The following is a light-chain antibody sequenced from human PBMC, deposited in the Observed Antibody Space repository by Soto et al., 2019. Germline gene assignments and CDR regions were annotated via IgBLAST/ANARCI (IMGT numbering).Light chain of an antibody. CDR3: QQYSDWPLT. J-gene: IGKJ4*01. CDR1: QSIRSN. V-gene: IGKV3-15*01. CDR2: GAS. Sequence: EIVMTQSPAPLSVSPGESVTLSCRASQSIRSNLAWYQQKPGQSPRLLIYGASTGATGIPARFSGSVSETEFTLTISSLQYEDFAVYYCQQYSDWPLTFGGGTKVES.